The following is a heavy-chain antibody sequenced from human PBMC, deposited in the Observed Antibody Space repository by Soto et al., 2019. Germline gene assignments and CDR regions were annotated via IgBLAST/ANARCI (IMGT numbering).Heavy chain of an antibody. CDR1: GFSLTSSGVG. V-gene: IGHV2-5*01. D-gene: IGHD3-22*01. CDR2: IYWNDDT. CDR3: AHSRHYYYNNGYYSFRTRPDF. J-gene: IGHJ4*02. Sequence: QITLKESGPTLVKPTQTLTLTCTFSGFSLTSSGVGVAWIRQPPGKALEWLALIYWNDDTRYNPSLGRTLTITKATSKTQVVLTMSDMDPADTATYYCAHSRHYYYNNGYYSFRTRPDFWGQGTLVTVSS.